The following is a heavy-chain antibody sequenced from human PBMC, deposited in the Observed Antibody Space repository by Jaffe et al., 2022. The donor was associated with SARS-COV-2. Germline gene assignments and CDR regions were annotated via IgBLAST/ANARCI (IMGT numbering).Heavy chain of an antibody. CDR1: GGSISSGGYY. CDR3: ARGSPDHVGITMVRGVIIRDLGWFDP. V-gene: IGHV4-31*03. CDR2: IYYSGST. D-gene: IGHD3-10*01. J-gene: IGHJ5*02. Sequence: QVQLQESGPGLVKPSQTLSLTCTVSGGSISSGGYYWSWIRQHPGKGLEWIGYIYYSGSTYYNPSLKSRVTISVDTSKNQFSLKLSSVTAADTAVYYCARGSPDHVGITMVRGVIIRDLGWFDPWGQGTLVTVSS.